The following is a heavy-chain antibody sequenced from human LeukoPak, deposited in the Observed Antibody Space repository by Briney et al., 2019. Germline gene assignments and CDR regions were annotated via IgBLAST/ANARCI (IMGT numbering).Heavy chain of an antibody. J-gene: IGHJ4*02. Sequence: GGSLRLSCAASGFTFSSYAMSWVRQAPGKGLEWVSAISGSGGSTYYADSVKGRFTISRDNSKNTLYLQMNSLRAEDTAVYYCARALSYDYVWGSYGYWGQGTLVTVSS. CDR2: ISGSGGST. CDR1: GFTFSSYA. CDR3: ARALSYDYVWGSYGY. D-gene: IGHD3-16*01. V-gene: IGHV3-23*01.